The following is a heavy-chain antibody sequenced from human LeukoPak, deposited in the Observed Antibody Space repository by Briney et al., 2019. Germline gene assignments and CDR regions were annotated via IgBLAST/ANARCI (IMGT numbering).Heavy chain of an antibody. CDR2: INHNSGGT. V-gene: IGHV1-2*02. D-gene: IGHD3-10*01. J-gene: IGHJ6*03. CDR3: ASSGSGTGYYYMDV. CDR1: GYTFTGYY. Sequence: ASVKVSCKASGYTFTGYYMHWVRQAPGQGLEWMGWINHNSGGTNYAQKFQGRVTMTRDTSISTAYMELSRLRSDDTAVYYCASSGSGTGYYYMDVWGKGTTVTVSS.